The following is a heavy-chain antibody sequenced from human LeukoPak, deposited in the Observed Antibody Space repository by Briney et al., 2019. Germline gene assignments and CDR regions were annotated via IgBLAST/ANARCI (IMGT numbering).Heavy chain of an antibody. CDR2: IDGDGST. Sequence: GGSLRLSCAASGFKFDDYTMHWVRQAPEKGLQWVSLIDGDGSTYYADSVKGRFTISRDNSKNTLYLQMNSLRAEDTAVYYCAKDAVATPQIDYWGQGALVTVSS. V-gene: IGHV3-43*01. D-gene: IGHD2-15*01. J-gene: IGHJ4*02. CDR1: GFKFDDYT. CDR3: AKDAVATPQIDY.